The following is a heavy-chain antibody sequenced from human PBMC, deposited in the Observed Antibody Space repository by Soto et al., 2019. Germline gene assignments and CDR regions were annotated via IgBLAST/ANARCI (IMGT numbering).Heavy chain of an antibody. Sequence: LETLSLTCTVSGGSMSSYFWSWIRQPAGKGLEWIGRIYSSGSTDYNPSLKSRVTMSIDTSKNQFSLNLSSVTAADTAVYFCARVKTVDYYGMGVWGQGTTVTVSS. CDR2: IYSSGST. J-gene: IGHJ6*02. CDR3: ARVKTVDYYGMGV. CDR1: GGSMSSYF. V-gene: IGHV4-4*07.